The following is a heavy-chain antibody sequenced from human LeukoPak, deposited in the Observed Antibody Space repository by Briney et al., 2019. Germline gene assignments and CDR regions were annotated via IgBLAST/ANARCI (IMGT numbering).Heavy chain of an antibody. D-gene: IGHD5-18*01. V-gene: IGHV1-2*02. CDR2: INPNSGGT. J-gene: IGHJ3*02. CDR1: GYTFTGYY. CDR3: ARDRETAMVFYAFDI. Sequence: GASVKVSCKASGYTFTGYYMHWVRQAPGQGLEWMGWINPNSGGTNYAQKFQGRVTMTRDTSISTAYMELSRLRSDDTAVYYCARDRETAMVFYAFDIWGQGTMVTVSS.